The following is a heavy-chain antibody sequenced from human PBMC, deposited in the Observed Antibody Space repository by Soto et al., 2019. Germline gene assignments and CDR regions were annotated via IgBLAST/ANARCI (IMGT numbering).Heavy chain of an antibody. CDR2: IYYSGST. CDR3: ARLAAADPTIDY. J-gene: IGHJ4*02. CDR1: GGSISSYY. Sequence: QVQLQESGPGLVKPSETLSLTCTVSGGSISSYYWSWIRQPPGKGLEWIGYIYYSGSTNYNPSLKSRVTISVDTSKNQFSLKLSSVTAADTAVYYCARLAAADPTIDYWGQGTLVTVSS. D-gene: IGHD6-13*01. V-gene: IGHV4-59*08.